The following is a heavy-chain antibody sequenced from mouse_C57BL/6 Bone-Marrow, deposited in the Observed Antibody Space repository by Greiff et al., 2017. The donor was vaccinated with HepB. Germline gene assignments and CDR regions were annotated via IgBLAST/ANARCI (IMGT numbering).Heavy chain of an antibody. CDR2: ISSGSSTI. D-gene: IGHD1-1*01. Sequence: EVKLMESGGGLVKPGGSLKLSCAASGFTFSDYGMHWVRQAPEKGLEWVAYISSGSSTIYYADTVKGRFTISRDNAKNTLFLQMTSLRSEYTAMYYCARGDYYGYYFDYWGQGTTLTVSS. J-gene: IGHJ2*01. V-gene: IGHV5-17*01. CDR1: GFTFSDYG. CDR3: ARGDYYGYYFDY.